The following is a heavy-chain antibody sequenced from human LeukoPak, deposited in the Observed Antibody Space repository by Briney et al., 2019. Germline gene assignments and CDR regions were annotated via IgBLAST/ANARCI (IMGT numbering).Heavy chain of an antibody. J-gene: IGHJ4*02. Sequence: GGSLRLSCAASGFTFSSYAMHWVRQAPGKGLEWVAVISYDGSSQYYADSVRGRFTISRDNSKNSLYLQMNSLRAEDTAVYYCARAGAYYDSSGYYYVTTWYFDYWGQGTLVTVSS. CDR1: GFTFSSYA. CDR2: ISYDGSSQ. CDR3: ARAGAYYDSSGYYYVTTWYFDY. D-gene: IGHD3-22*01. V-gene: IGHV3-30-3*01.